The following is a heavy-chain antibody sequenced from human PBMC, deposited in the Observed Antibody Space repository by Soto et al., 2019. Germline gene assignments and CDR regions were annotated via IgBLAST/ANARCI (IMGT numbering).Heavy chain of an antibody. V-gene: IGHV3-30*18. CDR2: ISYDGSNK. CDR3: AKASGDRNYYYYYGMDV. J-gene: IGHJ6*02. Sequence: PGGSLRLSCAASGFTFSSYGMYWVRQAPGKGLEWVAVISYDGSNKYYADSVKGRFTISRDNSKNTLYLQMNSLRAEDTAVYYYAKASGDRNYYYYYGMDVWGQGTTVTASS. D-gene: IGHD3-10*01. CDR1: GFTFSSYG.